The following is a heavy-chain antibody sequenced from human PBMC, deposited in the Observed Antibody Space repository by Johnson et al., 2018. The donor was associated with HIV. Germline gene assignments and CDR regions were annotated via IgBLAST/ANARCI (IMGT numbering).Heavy chain of an antibody. J-gene: IGHJ3*02. CDR2: INSDGSST. CDR1: GITISRNW. D-gene: IGHD3-9*01. Sequence: VQLVESGGGLVQPGGSLRLSCAASGITISRNWMHWVRQAPGKGPVWVSRINSDGSSTNYADSVKGRFTISRDNSRNTLYLQMNSLRVEDTAVYFCAGKTGYDAFDMWGQGTMVTVSS. CDR3: AGKTGYDAFDM. V-gene: IGHV3-74*01.